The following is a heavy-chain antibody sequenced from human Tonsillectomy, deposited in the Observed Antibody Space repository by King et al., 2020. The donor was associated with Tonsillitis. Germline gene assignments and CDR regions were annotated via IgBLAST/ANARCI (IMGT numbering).Heavy chain of an antibody. CDR3: AKAYGSGSYYADFGMDV. V-gene: IGHV3-30*18. J-gene: IGHJ6*02. CDR2: ISFDGSNK. D-gene: IGHD3-10*01. CDR1: GFTFSIYA. Sequence: VQLVESGGGVVQPGRSLRLSCAASGFTFSIYAIHWVRQAPGKGLEWVAVISFDGSNKYYADSVKGRFTISRDNSKNTLYLQMNNLRAEDTAVYYCAKAYGSGSYYADFGMDVWGQGTTVTVSS.